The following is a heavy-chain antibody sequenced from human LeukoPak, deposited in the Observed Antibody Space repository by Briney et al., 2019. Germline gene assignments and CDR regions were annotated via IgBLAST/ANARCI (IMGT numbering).Heavy chain of an antibody. J-gene: IGHJ5*02. CDR1: GYTFTSYD. Sequence: ASVKVSCKASGYTFTSYDINWVRQATGQGLEWMGWMNPNSGNTGYAQKFQGRVTITRNTSISTAYMELSRLRSDDTAVYYCARDEGYSPNWFDPWGQGTLVTVSS. CDR3: ARDEGYSPNWFDP. V-gene: IGHV1-8*03. D-gene: IGHD5-18*01. CDR2: MNPNSGNT.